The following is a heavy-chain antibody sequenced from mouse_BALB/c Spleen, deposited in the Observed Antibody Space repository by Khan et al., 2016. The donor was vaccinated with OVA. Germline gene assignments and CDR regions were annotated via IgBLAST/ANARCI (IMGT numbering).Heavy chain of an antibody. V-gene: IGHV2-6-1*01. CDR1: GFSLTNYG. D-gene: IGHD2-10*01. J-gene: IGHJ4*01. CDR3: ARQPYYHYYVMDY. CDR2: IWSDGST. Sequence: QVQLKESGPGLVAPSQSLSITCTISGFSLTNYGVHWVRQPPGKGLEWLVVIWSDGSTTYASALNSRLSISKDNSKSQVVLKMNSLQTDDTAMYYCARQPYYHYYVMDYWGQGTSITVSS.